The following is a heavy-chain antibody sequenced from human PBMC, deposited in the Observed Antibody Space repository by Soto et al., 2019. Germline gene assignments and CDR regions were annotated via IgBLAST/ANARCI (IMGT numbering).Heavy chain of an antibody. D-gene: IGHD5-12*01. CDR3: ARLNSGYSGYDYWGYYYGMDV. V-gene: IGHV4-59*08. J-gene: IGHJ6*02. CDR2: IYYSGST. Sequence: SETLSLTFAVSGGSISSYYWSWIRQPPGKGLEWIGYIYYSGSTNYNPSLKSRVTISVDTSKNQFSLKLSSVTAADTAVYYCARLNSGYSGYDYWGYYYGMDVWGQGTTVT. CDR1: GGSISSYY.